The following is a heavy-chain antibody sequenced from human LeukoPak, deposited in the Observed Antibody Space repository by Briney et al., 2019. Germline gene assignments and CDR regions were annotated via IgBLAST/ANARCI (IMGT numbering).Heavy chain of an antibody. D-gene: IGHD6-19*01. V-gene: IGHV3-23*01. Sequence: WGSLTLSCAASGFTFSSYAMSWVRQAPGKGLEWVSFISGSGVTTYYADSVKGRFTISRDNSKNTLYLQMNSLRAEDTAVYYCARYTSAWYAKDYWGQGTLVTVSS. CDR1: GFTFSSYA. CDR3: ARYTSAWYAKDY. J-gene: IGHJ4*02. CDR2: ISGSGVTT.